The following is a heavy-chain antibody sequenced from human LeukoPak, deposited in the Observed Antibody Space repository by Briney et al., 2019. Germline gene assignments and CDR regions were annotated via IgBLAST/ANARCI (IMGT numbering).Heavy chain of an antibody. V-gene: IGHV4-38-2*01. CDR1: GHSISSGYS. CDR3: VRVISGSYFDN. D-gene: IGHD1-26*01. J-gene: IGHJ4*02. CDR2: FFYGGSP. Sequence: SETLSLTCAVSGHSISSGYSWGWIRQPPGKGLEWTGSFFYGGSPYYNPSLKSRVTISVDTSKNQFSLKVTSLTAADTAVYYCVRVISGSYFDNWGQGTLLSVSS.